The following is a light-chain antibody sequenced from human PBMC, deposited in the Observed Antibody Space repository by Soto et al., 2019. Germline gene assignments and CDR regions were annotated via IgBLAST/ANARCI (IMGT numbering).Light chain of an antibody. CDR3: QQSYSTPWT. CDR1: QSISSY. J-gene: IGKJ1*01. CDR2: AAS. V-gene: IGKV1-39*01. Sequence: DIQMTQSPSSLSASVGDRVTITFRASQSISSYLNWYQQKPGKAPKLLIYAASSLQSGVPSRFSGRGSGTDFTLTISSLQPEDFATYYCQQSYSTPWTFGQGTKVEIK.